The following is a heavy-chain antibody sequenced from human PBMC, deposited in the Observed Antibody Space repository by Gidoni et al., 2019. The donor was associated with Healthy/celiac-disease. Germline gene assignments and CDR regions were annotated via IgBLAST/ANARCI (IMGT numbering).Heavy chain of an antibody. Sequence: QVQLQESGPGLVKPSQTLSLTCTVSGGSISRGSYYWSWIRQPAGKGLEWIGRIYTSGSTNYNPSLKSRVTISVDTSKNQFSLKLSSVTAADTAVYYCARDSDCGGDCPSGMDVWGQGTTVTVSS. CDR3: ARDSDCGGDCPSGMDV. D-gene: IGHD2-21*02. CDR2: IYTSGST. V-gene: IGHV4-61*02. J-gene: IGHJ6*02. CDR1: GGSISRGSYY.